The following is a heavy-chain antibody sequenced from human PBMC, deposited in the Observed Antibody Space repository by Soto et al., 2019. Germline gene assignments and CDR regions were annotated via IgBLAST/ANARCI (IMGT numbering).Heavy chain of an antibody. CDR3: ARSYDYVWGSYGYFDY. CDR1: GGCLSSFY. D-gene: IGHD3-16*01. Sequence: PSETLSLTCTVSGGCLSSFYWSWIRQPPGKGLEWIGYIYYSGSTNYNPSLKSRVTISVDTSKNQFSLKLSSVTAADTAVYYCARSYDYVWGSYGYFDYWGQGTLVTVSS. V-gene: IGHV4-59*01. J-gene: IGHJ4*02. CDR2: IYYSGST.